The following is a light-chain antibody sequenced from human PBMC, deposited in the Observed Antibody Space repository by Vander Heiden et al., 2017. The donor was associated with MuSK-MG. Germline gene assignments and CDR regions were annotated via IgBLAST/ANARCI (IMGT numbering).Light chain of an antibody. J-gene: IGKJ1*01. CDR1: QDIRNS. CDR3: QHDDSNPQT. Sequence: DIQMTQSPSSLSASVGDRVTITCRASQDIRNSVAWYQQRPGEAPKVLVYGTSRLEDGVPPRFSGSGSGTLYTLIISSLEPEDFATYYCQHDDSNPQTFGQGTKVDMK. CDR2: GTS. V-gene: IGKV1-NL1*01.